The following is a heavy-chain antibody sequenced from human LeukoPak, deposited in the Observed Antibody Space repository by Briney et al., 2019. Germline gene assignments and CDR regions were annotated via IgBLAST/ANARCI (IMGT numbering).Heavy chain of an antibody. Sequence: GGSLRLSCAASGFTFSSYAMSWVRQAPGKGLEWVSAISGSGGSTYYADSVKGRFTISRDNSKNTLYLQMNSLRAEDTAVYYCAKSQIPLRIAVAGFDYWGQGTLVTVSS. V-gene: IGHV3-23*01. CDR3: AKSQIPLRIAVAGFDY. CDR1: GFTFSSYA. J-gene: IGHJ4*02. CDR2: ISGSGGST. D-gene: IGHD6-19*01.